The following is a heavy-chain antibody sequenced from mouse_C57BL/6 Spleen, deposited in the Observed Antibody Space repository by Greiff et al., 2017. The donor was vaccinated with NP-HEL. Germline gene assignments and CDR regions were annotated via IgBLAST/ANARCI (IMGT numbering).Heavy chain of an antibody. CDR1: GFNIKDDY. CDR3: TRPYFDY. Sequence: VHVKQSGAELVRPGASVKLSCTASGFNIKDDYMHWVKQRPEQGLEWIGWIDPENGDTEYASKFQGKATITADTSSNTAYLQLSSLTSEDTAVYYCTRPYFDYWGQGTTLTVSS. J-gene: IGHJ2*01. CDR2: IDPENGDT. V-gene: IGHV14-4*01.